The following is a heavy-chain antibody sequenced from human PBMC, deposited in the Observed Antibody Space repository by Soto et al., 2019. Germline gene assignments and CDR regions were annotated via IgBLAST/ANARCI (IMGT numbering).Heavy chain of an antibody. CDR3: ARERAVSANFFDY. CDR2: INAGSGSS. Sequence: ASVTVSCKASGYTFTRYAIHWVRQAPGRGLEWMGWINAGSGSSRYSQNFQGRVTITRDTSASTAHMELSSLIFEDTGVYYCARERAVSANFFDYWGQGTLVTVSS. J-gene: IGHJ4*02. V-gene: IGHV1-3*01. D-gene: IGHD2-21*02. CDR1: GYTFTRYA.